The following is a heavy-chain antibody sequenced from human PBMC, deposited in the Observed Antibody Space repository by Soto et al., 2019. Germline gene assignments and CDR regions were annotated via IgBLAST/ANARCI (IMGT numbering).Heavy chain of an antibody. V-gene: IGHV4-38-2*01. D-gene: IGHD2-15*01. CDR2: IYHSGNT. CDR3: TKMGQYCGGSCYSWFDP. CDR1: GYSISSGYY. J-gene: IGHJ5*02. Sequence: ASETLSLTCAVSGYSISSGYYWGWIRQPPGKGLEWIGSIYHSGNTYYNPSLKSRVTISVDTSKNQFSLKLSSVTAADTAMYYCTKMGQYCGGSCYSWFDPWGQGTLVTVSS.